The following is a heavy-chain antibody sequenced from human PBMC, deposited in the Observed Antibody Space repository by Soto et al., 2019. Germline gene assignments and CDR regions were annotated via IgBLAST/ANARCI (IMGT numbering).Heavy chain of an antibody. D-gene: IGHD6-13*01. V-gene: IGHV5-10-1*01. CDR3: ARLDSSSWYKNWFDP. Sequence: PGESLQISCKGSGYSFTSYWISWVRQMPGKGLEWMGRIDPSDSYTNYSPSFQGHVTISADKSISTAYLQWSSLKASDTAMYYCARLDSSSWYKNWFDPWGQGTLVTVSS. CDR1: GYSFTSYW. CDR2: IDPSDSYT. J-gene: IGHJ5*02.